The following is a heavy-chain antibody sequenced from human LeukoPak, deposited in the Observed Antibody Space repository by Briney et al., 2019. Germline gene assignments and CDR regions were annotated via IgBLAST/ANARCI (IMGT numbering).Heavy chain of an antibody. CDR3: AREASSRCFDY. CDR1: GFTYSDFS. V-gene: IGHV3-64*01. Sequence: QAGGTLRLSCAASGFTYSDFSMPCVRQAPGKELEYVSGVTSNGGSTNYANSVKGRFTIYRDNSKNTLYLQMGSLRPEDMAVYYCAREASSRCFDYWGQGTLVTVSS. J-gene: IGHJ4*02. CDR2: VTSNGGST.